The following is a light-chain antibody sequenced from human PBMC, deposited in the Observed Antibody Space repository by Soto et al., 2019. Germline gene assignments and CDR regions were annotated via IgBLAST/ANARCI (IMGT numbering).Light chain of an antibody. J-gene: IGKJ4*01. CDR3: QQYDNLPFG. CDR2: DAS. V-gene: IGKV1-33*01. CDR1: QDITNY. Sequence: DIQMSQSPSSLSASVGDVVTITCQASQDITNYLNWYQHKPGKPPKLLIYDASNLETGVPSRFSGSGSGTAFTFTISSLQPEDIATYYCQQYDNLPFGFGGGTKVEIK.